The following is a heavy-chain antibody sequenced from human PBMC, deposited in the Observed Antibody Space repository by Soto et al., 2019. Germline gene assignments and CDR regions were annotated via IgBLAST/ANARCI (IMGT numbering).Heavy chain of an antibody. CDR3: ARQMYYDILTGYPDYYYYGMDV. CDR2: IIPILGIA. V-gene: IGHV1-69*02. D-gene: IGHD3-9*01. J-gene: IGHJ6*02. CDR1: GGTFSSYT. Sequence: SVKVSCKASGGTFSSYTISWVRQAPGQGLEWMGRIIPILGIANYAQKFQGRVTITADKSTSTAYMELSSLRSEDTAVYYCARQMYYDILTGYPDYYYYGMDVWGQGTTVTVSS.